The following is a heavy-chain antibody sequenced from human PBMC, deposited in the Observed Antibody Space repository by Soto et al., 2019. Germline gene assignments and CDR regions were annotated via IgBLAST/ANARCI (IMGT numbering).Heavy chain of an antibody. CDR3: VRGRAGPEWLLPQFDI. Sequence: GGSLRLSCEASGFTFENYEMNWVRQGPGKGLEWISYISDRGDAVYFADSVGGRFTISRDNSKSSLFLQMNDLRVDDTGLYFCVRGRAGPEWLLPQFDIWGQGT. CDR1: GFTFENYE. V-gene: IGHV3-48*03. CDR2: ISDRGDAV. D-gene: IGHD3-22*01. J-gene: IGHJ1*01.